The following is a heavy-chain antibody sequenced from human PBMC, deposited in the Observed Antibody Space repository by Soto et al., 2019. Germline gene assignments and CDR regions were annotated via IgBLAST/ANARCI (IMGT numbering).Heavy chain of an antibody. CDR2: TSPSVVNT. D-gene: IGHD1-26*01. V-gene: IGHV3-23*01. J-gene: IGHJ4*02. CDR3: AKSGSNSYFDY. Sequence: WGSLRLSCASSGFTFSIYGMTWVRLAPGKGLEWASSTSPSVVNTYYADSVKGRFTISRDNSKNTLYLHMNSLRADDTAIYYCAKSGSNSYFDYWGQGTLVTVSS. CDR1: GFTFSIYG.